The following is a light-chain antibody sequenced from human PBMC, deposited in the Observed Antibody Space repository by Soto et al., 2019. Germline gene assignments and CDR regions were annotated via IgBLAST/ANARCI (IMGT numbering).Light chain of an antibody. CDR2: RTS. V-gene: IGKV3-20*01. CDR1: QSVSSSY. J-gene: IGKJ1*01. CDR3: QQYDSSPRT. Sequence: VLAQSPGAPSLSRGERTTLSCRASQSVSSSYLAWYQQKPGQAPRLLIYRTSNRATGIPDRFSGSGSGTDFTLTLSRLEPEDFAVYWCQQYDSSPRTFGQGTKVDIK.